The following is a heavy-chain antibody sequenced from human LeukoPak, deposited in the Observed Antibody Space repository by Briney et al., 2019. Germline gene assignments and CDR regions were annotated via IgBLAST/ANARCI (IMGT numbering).Heavy chain of an antibody. CDR2: IRQDGSEK. CDR1: GFTFTNYW. V-gene: IGHV3-7*01. D-gene: IGHD3-16*01. J-gene: IGHJ4*02. Sequence: GGSLRLSCAASGFTFTNYWMSWVRQAPGKGLEWVANIRQDGSEKFYVDSVKGRFTISRDNDKSSLYLQMNSLRGEDTAVYFFARVGGSWDLILWGQGTLVTVS. CDR3: ARVGGSWDLIL.